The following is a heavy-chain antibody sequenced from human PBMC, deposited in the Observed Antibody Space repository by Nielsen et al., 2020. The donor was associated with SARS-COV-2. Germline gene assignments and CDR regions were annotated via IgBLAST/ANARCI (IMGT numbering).Heavy chain of an antibody. V-gene: IGHV2-70*11. J-gene: IGHJ4*02. Sequence: SGPTLVKPTQTLTLTCTFSGFSISTSGMCVSWIRQPPGKALEWLARIDWDDDKYYSTSLKTRLTISKDTSKNQVVLTMTNMDPVDTATYYCARTSLSSGGSPRYDYWGQGTLVTVSS. D-gene: IGHD2-15*01. CDR2: IDWDDDK. CDR3: ARTSLSSGGSPRYDY. CDR1: GFSISTSGMC.